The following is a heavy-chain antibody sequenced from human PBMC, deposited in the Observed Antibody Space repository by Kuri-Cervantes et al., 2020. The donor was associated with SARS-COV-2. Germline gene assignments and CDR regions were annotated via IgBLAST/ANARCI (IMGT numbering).Heavy chain of an antibody. Sequence: SETLSLTCAVSGYSISSGYYWGWIRQPPGKGLEWIGSIYHSGSTYYNPSLKSRVTISVDTSKNQFSLKLSSVTAADTAVYYCARAKMGFLEWDNWFDPWGQGTLVTVSS. CDR1: GYSISSGYY. CDR2: IYHSGST. CDR3: ARAKMGFLEWDNWFDP. J-gene: IGHJ5*02. V-gene: IGHV4-38-2*01. D-gene: IGHD3-3*01.